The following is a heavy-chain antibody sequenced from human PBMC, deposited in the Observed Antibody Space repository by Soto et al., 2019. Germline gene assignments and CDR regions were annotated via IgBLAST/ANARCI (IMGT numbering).Heavy chain of an antibody. CDR1: GGSISSSNW. CDR3: ARDSGERSGSGFYYIYMLA. CDR2: IYHSGST. V-gene: IGHV4-4*02. Sequence: PSETLSLTCAVSGGSISSSNWWSWVRQPPGKGLEWIGEIYHSGSTNYNPSLKSRVTISVDKSKNQFSLKLSSVTAADTAVYYCARDSGERSGSGFYYIYMLAWRQGP. J-gene: IGHJ4*03. D-gene: IGHD1-26*01.